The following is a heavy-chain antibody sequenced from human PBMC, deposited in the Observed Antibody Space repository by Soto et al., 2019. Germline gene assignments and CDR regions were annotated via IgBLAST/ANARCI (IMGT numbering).Heavy chain of an antibody. CDR2: FYDSGST. J-gene: IGHJ4*02. CDR1: GGSISSYY. V-gene: IGHV4-59*01. Sequence: PSETLSLTCTVSGGSISSYYWSWIRQPPGKGLDCIGYFYDSGSTNYNPSLKIRFTISVDTSKNHFSLKLRSVTAADTAVYYCERGGYPSIDYWGKGTLVTVSS. CDR3: ERGGYPSIDY. D-gene: IGHD5-12*01.